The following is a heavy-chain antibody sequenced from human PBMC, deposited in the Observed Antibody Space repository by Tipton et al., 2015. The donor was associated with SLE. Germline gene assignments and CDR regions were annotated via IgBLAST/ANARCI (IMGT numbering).Heavy chain of an antibody. CDR2: IYYSGTT. D-gene: IGHD3-3*01. J-gene: IGHJ2*01. Sequence: TLSLTCTVSGGAISRSSYYWGWIRQPPGKGLEWIGSIYYSGTTYYSPSLKSRVTISVDTSNNQFSLKLSSVTAADTAVYYCARPTAYEPGGFDLWGRGTLVTVSS. CDR1: GGAISRSSYY. V-gene: IGHV4-39*01. CDR3: ARPTAYEPGGFDL.